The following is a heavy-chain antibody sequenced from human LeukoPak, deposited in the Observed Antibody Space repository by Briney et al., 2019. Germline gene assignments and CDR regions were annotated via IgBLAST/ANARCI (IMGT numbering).Heavy chain of an antibody. CDR1: GASISGSSHYF. CDR3: ARQDYDYVWGSYRLPYFDY. J-gene: IGHJ4*02. D-gene: IGHD3-16*02. V-gene: IGHV4-39*01. Sequence: SETLSLTCTVSGASISGSSHYFWGWIRQTPGKGLEWIGSIYYSGITYYTPSLKSRLTISVDTSRNQFSLKLSSVSAADTAVYYCARQDYDYVWGSYRLPYFDYWGQGTLVTVSS. CDR2: IYYSGIT.